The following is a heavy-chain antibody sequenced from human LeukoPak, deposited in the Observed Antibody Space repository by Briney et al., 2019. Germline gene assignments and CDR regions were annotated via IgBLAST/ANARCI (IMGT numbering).Heavy chain of an antibody. V-gene: IGHV4-39*02. CDR1: GGSISSSSYY. CDR3: ARRTSGGGLFDY. CDR2: IFYSGDT. D-gene: IGHD3-10*01. Sequence: SETLSLTCTVSGGSISSSSYYWGWIRQPPGKGLEWIGSIFYSGDTYYNAFLKSRVTISVDTSKRHFSLKLTSVTSADTAVYYCARRTSGGGLFDYWGQGTLVTVSS. J-gene: IGHJ4*02.